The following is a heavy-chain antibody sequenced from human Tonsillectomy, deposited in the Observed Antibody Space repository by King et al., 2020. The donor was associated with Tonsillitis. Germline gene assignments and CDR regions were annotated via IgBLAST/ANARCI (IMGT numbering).Heavy chain of an antibody. Sequence: VQLVESGGGVVQPGRSLRLSCAASGFTFSTYAMHWVRQAPGKGLEWVAVIWDDGSDQYYAQSVKGRFTISRDNSKNTLDLQMNSLRAEDTAVYFCAREPVGATWGHDSWGQGTLVIVSS. J-gene: IGHJ4*02. CDR1: GFTFSTYA. CDR2: IWDDGSDQ. CDR3: AREPVGATWGHDS. D-gene: IGHD1-26*01. V-gene: IGHV3-33*08.